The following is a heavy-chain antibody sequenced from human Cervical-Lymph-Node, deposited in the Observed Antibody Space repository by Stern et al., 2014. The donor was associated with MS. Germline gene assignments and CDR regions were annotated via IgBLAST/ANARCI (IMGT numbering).Heavy chain of an antibody. CDR1: GFTFSGYA. CDR3: ARIPGYSSTSDY. D-gene: IGHD6-13*01. CDR2: LSRDGRST. J-gene: IGHJ4*02. Sequence: QVQLQESGGDVVQPGRSLRLSCEASGFTFSGYAVNWVRQSPDKGLEWVALLSRDGRSTFYADSVRGRFTTSRGYSDNTVFLQMNSLRAEDTAVYYCARIPGYSSTSDYWGQGTLVTVSS. V-gene: IGHV3-30*04.